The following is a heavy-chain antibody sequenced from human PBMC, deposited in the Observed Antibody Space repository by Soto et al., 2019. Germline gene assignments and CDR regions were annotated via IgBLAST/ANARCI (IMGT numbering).Heavy chain of an antibody. CDR1: GGTFSSYA. J-gene: IGHJ5*02. D-gene: IGHD3-22*01. V-gene: IGHV1-69*13. CDR2: IIPIFGTA. CDR3: ASQLYYYDSSFNWFDP. Sequence: GASVKVSCKASGGTFSSYAISWVRQAPGQGLEWMGGIIPIFGTANYAQKFQGRVTITADESTSTAYMELSSLRSEDTAVYYCASQLYYYDSSFNWFDPWGQGTLVTVSS.